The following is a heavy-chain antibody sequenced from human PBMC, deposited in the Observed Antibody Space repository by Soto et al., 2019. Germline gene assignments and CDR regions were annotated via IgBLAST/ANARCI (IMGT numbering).Heavy chain of an antibody. Sequence: ASVKVSCKASGGTFSSYTISWVRQAPGQGLEWMGRIIPILGIANYAQKFQGRVTITADKSTSTAYMELSSLRSEDTAVYYCARDPYGSGSYGGYPEGPAVWFDPWGQGTLVTVSS. J-gene: IGHJ5*02. D-gene: IGHD3-10*01. V-gene: IGHV1-69*04. CDR2: IIPILGIA. CDR1: GGTFSSYT. CDR3: ARDPYGSGSYGGYPEGPAVWFDP.